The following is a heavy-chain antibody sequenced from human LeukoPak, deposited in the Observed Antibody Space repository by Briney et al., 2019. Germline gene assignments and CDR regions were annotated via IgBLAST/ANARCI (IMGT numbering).Heavy chain of an antibody. D-gene: IGHD3-10*01. Sequence: GGSLRLSCATSGFTFSSYTMTWVRQAPGKGLEYVSGIGTTAGSTIYADSVKGRFTISRDNSKNTVYLQMDSLRVEDTAVYHCAKDPTWDRGYWGQGTLVTVSS. J-gene: IGHJ4*02. V-gene: IGHV3-23*01. CDR3: AKDPTWDRGY. CDR1: GFTFSSYT. CDR2: IGTTAGST.